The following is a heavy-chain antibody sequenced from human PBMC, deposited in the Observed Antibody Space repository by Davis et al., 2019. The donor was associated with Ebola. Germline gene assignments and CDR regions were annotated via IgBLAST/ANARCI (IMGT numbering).Heavy chain of an antibody. Sequence: GESLKISCAASGFTFNTYSMNWVRQAPGKGLEWVSYISSTGSTIYYADSVKGRFTISRDNAKNSLYLQMSSLRAEDTAVYYCARAVYYYGSGSYSDYFDYWGQGTLVTVSS. V-gene: IGHV3-48*01. J-gene: IGHJ4*02. CDR1: GFTFNTYS. D-gene: IGHD3-10*01. CDR2: ISSTGSTI. CDR3: ARAVYYYGSGSYSDYFDY.